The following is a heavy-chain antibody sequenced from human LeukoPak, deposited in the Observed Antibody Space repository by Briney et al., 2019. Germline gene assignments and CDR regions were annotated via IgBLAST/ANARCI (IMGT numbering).Heavy chain of an antibody. J-gene: IGHJ6*02. CDR2: INHSGST. V-gene: IGHV4-34*01. CDR3: ARRTHPYYYYGMDV. Sequence: SETLSLTCAVYGGSFSGYYWSWIRQPPGKGLEWIGEINHSGSTNYNPSFKSRVTISVDTSKNQFSLKLSSVTAADTAVYYCARRTHPYYYYGMDVWGQGTTVTVSS. CDR1: GGSFSGYY.